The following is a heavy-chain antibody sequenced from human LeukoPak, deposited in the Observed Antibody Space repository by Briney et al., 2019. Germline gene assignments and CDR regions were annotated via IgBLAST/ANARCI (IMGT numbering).Heavy chain of an antibody. CDR2: IYHSGST. CDR3: ARAPTWGSDWYFDL. Sequence: PSETLSLTCTVSGGSISSGGYYWSWIRQPPGKGLEWIGYIYHSGSTYYNPSLKSRVTISVDRSKNQFSLKLSSVTAADTAVYYCARAPTWGSDWYFDLWGRGTLVTVSS. J-gene: IGHJ2*01. V-gene: IGHV4-30-2*01. D-gene: IGHD7-27*01. CDR1: GGSISSGGYY.